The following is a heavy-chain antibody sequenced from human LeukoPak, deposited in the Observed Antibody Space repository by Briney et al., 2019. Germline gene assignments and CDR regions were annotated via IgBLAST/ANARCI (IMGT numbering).Heavy chain of an antibody. Sequence: ASVKVSCKASGYTFIRYSMHWVRQAPGQRLEWMGWINDGNDNTKYSQKFQGRVTITRDTSASTIYMELSSLTSEDTAVYYCARPDTTMGSPFEYWGQGTLVTVSS. D-gene: IGHD5-18*01. V-gene: IGHV1-3*01. CDR3: ARPDTTMGSPFEY. CDR1: GYTFIRYS. CDR2: INDGNDNT. J-gene: IGHJ4*02.